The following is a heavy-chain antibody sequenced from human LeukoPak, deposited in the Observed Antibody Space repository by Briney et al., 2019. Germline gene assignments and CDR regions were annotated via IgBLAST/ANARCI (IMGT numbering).Heavy chain of an antibody. D-gene: IGHD3-10*01. CDR2: IRQDGSQK. V-gene: IGHV3-7*01. J-gene: IGHJ4*02. CDR1: GFTFSSYW. Sequence: GGSLRLSCGVSGFTFSSYWVSWVLQAPGNGLEWVATIRQDGSQKYYVDSVKGRFTISRDNAKNSLYLQMNSLRAEDTAVYYCARAAPMGYFDYWGQGTLVTVSS. CDR3: ARAAPMGYFDY.